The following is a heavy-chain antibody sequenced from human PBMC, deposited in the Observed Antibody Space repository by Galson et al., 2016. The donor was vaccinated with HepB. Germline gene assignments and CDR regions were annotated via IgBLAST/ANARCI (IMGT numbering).Heavy chain of an antibody. CDR2: IWYDGNNK. D-gene: IGHD6-19*01. CDR1: GFTFNTYG. V-gene: IGHV3-33*01. CDR3: ARVMMVAGMFDS. Sequence: SLRLSCAVSGFTFNTYGMHWVRQAPGQGLEWVAVIWYDGNNKSYADSVKGRFTISRDTSKNQLSLKLSSVTAADTAIYYCARVMMVAGMFDSWGQGTLVTVSS. J-gene: IGHJ4*02.